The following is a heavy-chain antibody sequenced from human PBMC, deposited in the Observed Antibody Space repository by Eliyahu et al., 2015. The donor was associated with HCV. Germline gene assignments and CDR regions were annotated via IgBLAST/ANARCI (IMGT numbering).Heavy chain of an antibody. Sequence: EVQLVESGGGLVQPGGSLRLSCAASGFTFSSYWMSWVRQAPGKGLEWVANIKQDGSEKYYVDSVKGRFTISRDNAKNSLYLQMNSLRAEDTAVYYCARGRRYLFGVVISSYYYYGMDVWGQGTTVTVSS. V-gene: IGHV3-7*01. CDR2: IKQDGSEK. CDR1: GFTFSSYW. J-gene: IGHJ6*02. CDR3: ARGRRYLFGVVISSYYYYGMDV. D-gene: IGHD3-3*01.